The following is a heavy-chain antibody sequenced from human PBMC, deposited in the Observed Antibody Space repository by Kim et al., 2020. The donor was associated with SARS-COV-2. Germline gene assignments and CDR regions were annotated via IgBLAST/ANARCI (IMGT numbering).Heavy chain of an antibody. V-gene: IGHV3-23*01. CDR1: GFTFSSSV. CDR3: AREERLVPHYFDN. CDR2: IRDSGAGT. J-gene: IGHJ4*01. Sequence: GGSLRLSCAASGFTFSSSVMGWVRQAPGGGLDWVSTIRDSGAGTYYADSVKGRFTVSRDDSKNTLYLQMNSLRAEDTAVYFCAREERLVPHYFDNWGHGTLVTVSS. D-gene: IGHD3-9*01.